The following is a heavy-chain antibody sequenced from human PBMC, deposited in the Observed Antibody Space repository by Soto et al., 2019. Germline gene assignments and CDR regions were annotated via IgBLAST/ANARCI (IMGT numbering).Heavy chain of an antibody. V-gene: IGHV4-59*13. D-gene: IGHD6-6*01. Sequence: SETLSLTCSVSGASIKSYYWNWIRQSPGKGLEWIGLVFCSGTPINNPALKSRVSTSLATSKRQISLRLTSVTAADTAQYVCAKGSRLGAARPGLFTDWGPGILVTVSS. J-gene: IGHJ4*02. CDR1: GASIKSYY. CDR3: AKGSRLGAARPGLFTD. CDR2: VFCSGTP.